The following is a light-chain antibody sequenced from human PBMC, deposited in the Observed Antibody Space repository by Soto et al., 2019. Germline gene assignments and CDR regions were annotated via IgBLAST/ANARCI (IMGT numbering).Light chain of an antibody. CDR1: QSVSSN. J-gene: IGKJ1*01. Sequence: EIVMKQSPAALSVSQGERATLSCRASQSVSSNLAWYQQKPGQAPRLLIYGASTRATGIPDRFSGSGSGTDFTLTISRLEPEDIAVYYCQQYGISPRTFGQGTKVDIK. V-gene: IGKV3-15*01. CDR3: QQYGISPRT. CDR2: GAS.